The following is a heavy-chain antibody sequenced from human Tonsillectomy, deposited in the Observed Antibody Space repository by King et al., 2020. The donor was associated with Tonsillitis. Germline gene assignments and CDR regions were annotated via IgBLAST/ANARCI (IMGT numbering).Heavy chain of an antibody. D-gene: IGHD3-22*01. J-gene: IGHJ3*02. CDR2: IHTSGST. CDR1: GASISNYY. Sequence: QLQESGPGLVKPSETLSLICTVSGASISNYYWSWLRQSAGKGLQYIGRIHTSGSTNYNPSLNSRVTMSVDTPKNQFSLKLTSVTAADTAMYYCARTLLPAERGAFDIWGQGTMVSVSS. V-gene: IGHV4-4*07. CDR3: ARTLLPAERGAFDI.